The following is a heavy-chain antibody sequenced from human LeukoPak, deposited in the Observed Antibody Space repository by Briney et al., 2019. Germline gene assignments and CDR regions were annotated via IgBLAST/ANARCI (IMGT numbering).Heavy chain of an antibody. V-gene: IGHV3-73*01. D-gene: IGHD4/OR15-4a*01. Sequence: GGSLRLSCAASGFIFSDSTVHWVRQASGTGLEWVGRIRSKANNYATAYATSVQGRFTLPRDDSKNTAYLQMNSLKVEDTAVYYCIRGATSGSYYGFDVWGQGATVTV. CDR1: GFIFSDST. CDR2: IRSKANNYAT. CDR3: IRGATSGSYYGFDV. J-gene: IGHJ6*02.